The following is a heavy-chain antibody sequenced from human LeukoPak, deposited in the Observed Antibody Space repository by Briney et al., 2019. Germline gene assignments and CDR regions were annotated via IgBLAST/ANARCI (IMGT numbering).Heavy chain of an antibody. Sequence: SETLSLTCTVSGGSIISSSCYLGWIRQPPGKGLEWIGSIHYSGSAYYNPSLESRVTISVDTSKNQFSLKLNSVTAADTAVYYCARGGSSSGIYYWGQGTLVTVSS. J-gene: IGHJ4*02. V-gene: IGHV4-39*01. CDR3: ARGGSSSGIYY. CDR1: GGSIISSSCY. D-gene: IGHD3-10*01. CDR2: IHYSGSA.